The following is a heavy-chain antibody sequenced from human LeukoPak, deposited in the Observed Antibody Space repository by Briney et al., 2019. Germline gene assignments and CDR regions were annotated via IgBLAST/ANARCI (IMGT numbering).Heavy chain of an antibody. D-gene: IGHD2-15*01. CDR3: ARDRDVVVIAAPGY. Sequence: ASVKVSCKGFDYTFTNYGVSWVRQARGQGLEWIGWISGSNGNTNYAQKFQGRVTMTTGTSTRTAYMELRSLRSDDTALYYCARDRDVVVIAAPGYWGQGTLVTVSS. V-gene: IGHV1-18*01. CDR1: DYTFTNYG. CDR2: ISGSNGNT. J-gene: IGHJ4*02.